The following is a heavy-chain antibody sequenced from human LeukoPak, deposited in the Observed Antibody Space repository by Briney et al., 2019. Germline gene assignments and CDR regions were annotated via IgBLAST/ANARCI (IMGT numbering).Heavy chain of an antibody. CDR1: GFTFSSYS. J-gene: IGHJ4*02. CDR2: ISSSSSYI. Sequence: GGSLRLSCAASGFTFSSYSMNWVRQAPGKGLEWVASISSSSSYIYYADSVEGRFTISRDNAKNSLYLQMNSLRAEDTAVYYCARDPRIVVVIASPFDYWGQGTLVTVSS. D-gene: IGHD2-21*01. CDR3: ARDPRIVVVIASPFDY. V-gene: IGHV3-21*01.